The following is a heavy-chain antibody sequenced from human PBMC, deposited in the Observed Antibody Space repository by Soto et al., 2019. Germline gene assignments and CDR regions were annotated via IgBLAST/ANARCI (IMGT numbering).Heavy chain of an antibody. J-gene: IGHJ6*02. Sequence: TLSLTCTVSGGSISSGDYYWSWIRQPPGKGLEWIGYIYYSGSTYYNPSLKSRVTISVDTPKNQFSLKLSSVTAADTAVYYCARAPYGDYYYYYYGMDVWGQGTTVTVSS. D-gene: IGHD4-17*01. V-gene: IGHV4-30-4*01. CDR3: ARAPYGDYYYYYYGMDV. CDR1: GGSISSGDYY. CDR2: IYYSGST.